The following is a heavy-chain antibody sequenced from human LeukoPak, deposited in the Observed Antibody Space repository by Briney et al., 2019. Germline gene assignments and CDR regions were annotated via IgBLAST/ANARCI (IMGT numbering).Heavy chain of an antibody. Sequence: PSETLSLTCTVSGGSIISKSYYWGWVRQPPGKGLEWIGSIYHSESVYYNPSLKSRIAISMDTSNNQFSLNLNSLTAADTAVYYCARDHLSQGAFDIWGQGTVVTVSS. CDR3: ARDHLSQGAFDI. CDR2: IYHSESV. J-gene: IGHJ3*02. V-gene: IGHV4-39*07. CDR1: GGSIISKSYY.